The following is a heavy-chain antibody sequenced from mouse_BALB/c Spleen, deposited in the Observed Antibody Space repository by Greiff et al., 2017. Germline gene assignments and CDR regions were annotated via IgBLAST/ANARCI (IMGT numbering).Heavy chain of an antibody. Sequence: DVKLQESGGGLVQPKGSLKLSCAASGFTFNTYAMNWVRQAPGKGLEWVARIRSKSNNYATYYADSVKDRFTISRDDSQSMLYLQMNNLKTEDTAMYYCVRPLYYGNYEFAYWGQGTLVTVSA. V-gene: IGHV10-1*02. CDR1: GFTFNTYA. CDR2: IRSKSNNYAT. CDR3: VRPLYYGNYEFAY. D-gene: IGHD2-1*01. J-gene: IGHJ3*01.